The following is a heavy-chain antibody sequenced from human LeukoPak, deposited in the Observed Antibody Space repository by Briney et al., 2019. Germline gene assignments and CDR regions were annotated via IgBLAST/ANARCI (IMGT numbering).Heavy chain of an antibody. CDR2: INSNWGTT. V-gene: IGHV3-64*04. CDR3: ASGPPFLKYFEY. CDR1: GFTFTSYA. D-gene: IGHD3-3*01. Sequence: GGSLRLSCSASGFTFTSYAMHWVRQAPGKGLEFVSGINSNWGTTDYADSVKGRFTISRDDSNNALYLQMHSLRAEDTALYYCASGPPFLKYFEYWGQGTLVTVSS. J-gene: IGHJ4*02.